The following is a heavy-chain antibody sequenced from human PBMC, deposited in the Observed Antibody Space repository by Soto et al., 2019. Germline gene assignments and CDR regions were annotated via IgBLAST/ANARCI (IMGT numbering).Heavy chain of an antibody. Sequence: QVQLVQSGAEVKRPGASVKVSCKASGYTFTTYYMHWVRQAPGQGLEWLGIINPNGGSTTYAQKVQGRVTRTRDTSTSTVYLELSSLRSEDTAVYYCARAGYCSGGTCFHGNCDYWGQGTLVTVSA. J-gene: IGHJ4*02. V-gene: IGHV1-46*01. CDR3: ARAGYCSGGTCFHGNCDY. D-gene: IGHD2-15*01. CDR1: GYTFTTYY. CDR2: INPNGGST.